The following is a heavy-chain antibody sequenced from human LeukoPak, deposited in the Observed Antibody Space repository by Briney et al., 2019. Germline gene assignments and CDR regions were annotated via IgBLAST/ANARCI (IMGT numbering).Heavy chain of an antibody. J-gene: IGHJ5*02. Sequence: ASVKVSCKASGYTFTSYGISWVRQAPGQGLEWMGWISAYNGNTNYVQKLQGRVTMTTDTSTSTAYMELSSLRSEDTAVYYCARDVRHRYCSSTSCYRGWFDPWGRGTLVTVSS. CDR2: ISAYNGNT. CDR3: ARDVRHRYCSSTSCYRGWFDP. CDR1: GYTFTSYG. V-gene: IGHV1-18*01. D-gene: IGHD2-2*01.